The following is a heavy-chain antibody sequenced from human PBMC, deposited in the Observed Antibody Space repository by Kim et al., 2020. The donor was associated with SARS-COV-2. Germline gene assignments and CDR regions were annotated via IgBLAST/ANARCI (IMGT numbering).Heavy chain of an antibody. V-gene: IGHV4-34*01. D-gene: IGHD2-21*02. CDR3: ASLVVTAGYWYFDL. CDR1: GGSFSGYY. J-gene: IGHJ2*01. CDR2: INHSGST. Sequence: SETLSLTCAVYGGSFSGYYWSWIRQPPGKGLEWIGEINHSGSTNYNPSLKSRVTISVDTSKNQFSLKLSSVTAADTAVYYCASLVVTAGYWYFDLWGRCTLVTLSS.